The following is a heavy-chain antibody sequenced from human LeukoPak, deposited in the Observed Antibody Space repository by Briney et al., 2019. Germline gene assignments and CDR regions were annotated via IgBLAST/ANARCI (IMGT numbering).Heavy chain of an antibody. CDR3: ASYRTGGY. D-gene: IGHD4-4*01. CDR1: GFTFSSYG. Sequence: QPGRSLRLSCAASGFTFSSYGMHWVRQAPGKGLEWVAVISYDGSNKYYADSVKGRFTISRDNSKNTLYLQMNSLRSDDTAVYYCASYRTGGYWGQGTLVTVSS. J-gene: IGHJ4*02. V-gene: IGHV3-30*03. CDR2: ISYDGSNK.